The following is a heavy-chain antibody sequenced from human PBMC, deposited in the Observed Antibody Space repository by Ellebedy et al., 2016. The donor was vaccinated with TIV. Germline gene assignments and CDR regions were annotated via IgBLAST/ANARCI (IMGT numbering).Heavy chain of an antibody. D-gene: IGHD3-10*01. CDR1: GGSISSYY. Sequence: MPSETLSLTCTVSGGSISSYYWGWIRQPPGKGLEWIGSIYYSGSTYYNPSLKSRVTISVDTSKNQFSLKLSSVTAADTAVYYCALWFGELLPIDYWGQGTLVTVSS. CDR3: ALWFGELLPIDY. V-gene: IGHV4-39*01. J-gene: IGHJ4*02. CDR2: IYYSGST.